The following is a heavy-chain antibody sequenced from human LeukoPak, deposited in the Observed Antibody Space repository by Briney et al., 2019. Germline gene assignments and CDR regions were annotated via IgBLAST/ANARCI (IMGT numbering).Heavy chain of an antibody. CDR2: ISGSGGST. CDR1: GITLSNYG. V-gene: IGHV3-23*01. Sequence: GGSLRLSCAASGITLSNYGMSWVRQAPGKGLEWVGGISGSGGSTNYADSVKGRFTISRKNPKNTLQLQMNSLIAEDTAVYCCAPRGVVIRVILVGFHKEAYYFDSWGQGALVTVSS. D-gene: IGHD3-22*01. J-gene: IGHJ4*02. CDR3: APRGVVIRVILVGFHKEAYYFDS.